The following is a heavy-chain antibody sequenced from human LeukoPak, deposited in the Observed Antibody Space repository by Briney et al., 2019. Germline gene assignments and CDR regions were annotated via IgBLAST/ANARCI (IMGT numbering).Heavy chain of an antibody. CDR3: ARDQTHLTGYYFDLMDY. V-gene: IGHV1-18*04. CDR1: GSTFTSYG. J-gene: IGHJ4*02. Sequence: ASVKVSCKPSGSTFTSYGISWVRPAPGQGLEWMGWISAYNGNTNYAQKLQGRVTMTTDTSTSTAYMELRSLRSDDTAVYYCARDQTHLTGYYFDLMDYWGQGTLVTVSS. D-gene: IGHD3-9*01. CDR2: ISAYNGNT.